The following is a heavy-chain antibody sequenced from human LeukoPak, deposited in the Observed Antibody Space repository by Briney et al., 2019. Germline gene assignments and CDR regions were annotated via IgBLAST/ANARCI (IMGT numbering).Heavy chain of an antibody. CDR3: ARDATWDPSQRYPPYYFDY. Sequence: NSSETLSLTCAVSGGSISSSNWWSWVRQPPGKGLEWIGEIYHSGSTNYNPSLKSRVTISVDKSKNQFSLKLSSVTAADTAVYYCARDATWDPSQRYPPYYFDYWGQGTLVTVSS. J-gene: IGHJ4*02. V-gene: IGHV4-4*02. CDR2: IYHSGST. CDR1: GGSISSSNW. D-gene: IGHD2-15*01.